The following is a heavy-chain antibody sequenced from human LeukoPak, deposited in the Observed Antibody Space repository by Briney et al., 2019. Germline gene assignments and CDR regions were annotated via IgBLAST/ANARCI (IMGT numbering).Heavy chain of an antibody. V-gene: IGHV4-61*02. CDR3: ARDIVVVVAATYNWFDP. CDR2: IYTSGST. J-gene: IGHJ5*02. CDR1: GGSISSGSYY. Sequence: SETLSLTCTVSGGSISSGSYYWSWHRQPAGKGLEWIGSIYTSGSTNDNPSHKSRVTISVDTSKNQFSLKLSSVTAADTAVYYCARDIVVVVAATYNWFDPWGQGTLVTVSS. D-gene: IGHD2-15*01.